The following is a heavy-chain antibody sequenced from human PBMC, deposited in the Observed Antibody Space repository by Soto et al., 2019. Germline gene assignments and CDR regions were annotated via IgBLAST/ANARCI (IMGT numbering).Heavy chain of an antibody. CDR2: INPNSGGT. CDR1: GYTFTGYY. V-gene: IGHV1-2*04. CDR3: ARGAAGLYYYYYYMDV. D-gene: IGHD6-13*01. Sequence: ASVNVSCKASGYTFTGYYMHWVRQAPGQGLEWMGWINPNSGGTNYAQKFQGWVTMTRDTSISTAYMELSRLRSDDTAVYYCARGAAGLYYYYYYMDVWGKGTTVTVSS. J-gene: IGHJ6*03.